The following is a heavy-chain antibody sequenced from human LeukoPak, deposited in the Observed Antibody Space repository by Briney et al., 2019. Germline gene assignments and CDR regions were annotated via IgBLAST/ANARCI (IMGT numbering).Heavy chain of an antibody. D-gene: IGHD3-10*01. Sequence: SETLSLTCTVSGASISDYYWSWIRQSPGMGLEWIGYVYLGGSTNYNPSLKSRVTVSVDASRNQFSLKLSSVTAADTAVYYCVAFPLTMLRGDGDAFDIWGQGTMVTVSS. CDR3: VAFPLTMLRGDGDAFDI. CDR1: GASISDYY. V-gene: IGHV4-59*01. J-gene: IGHJ3*02. CDR2: VYLGGST.